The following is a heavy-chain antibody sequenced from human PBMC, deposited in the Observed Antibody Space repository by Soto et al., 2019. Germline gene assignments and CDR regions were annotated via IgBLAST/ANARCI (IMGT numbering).Heavy chain of an antibody. CDR1: GFTFSDYY. D-gene: IGHD6-19*01. Sequence: GGSLRLSCAASGFTFSDYYMSWTRQAPGKGLEWVSYISSSGSTIYYADSVKGRFTISRDNAKNSLYLQMNSLRAEDTAVYYCARVGGIAVAEAFDIWGQGTMVTVSS. V-gene: IGHV3-11*01. J-gene: IGHJ3*02. CDR2: ISSSGSTI. CDR3: ARVGGIAVAEAFDI.